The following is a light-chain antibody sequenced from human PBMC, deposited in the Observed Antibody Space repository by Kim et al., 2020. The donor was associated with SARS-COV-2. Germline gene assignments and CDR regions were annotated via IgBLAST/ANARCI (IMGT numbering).Light chain of an antibody. J-gene: IGKJ1*01. CDR1: RSVGSD. V-gene: IGKV3-15*01. CDR2: GAF. Sequence: LSPGERVTLSCRASRSVGSDLAWYQQKSGQSPRLLIYGAFTRPIGIPARFSGSGSGTEFTLTISSLQSEDFADYYCLQYSNWPRTFGQGTKVDIK. CDR3: LQYSNWPRT.